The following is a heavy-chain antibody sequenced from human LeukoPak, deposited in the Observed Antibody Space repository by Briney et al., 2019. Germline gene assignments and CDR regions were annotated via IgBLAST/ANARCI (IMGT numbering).Heavy chain of an antibody. CDR3: AGSRHYEAHFDF. CDR1: GASFSGYY. J-gene: IGHJ4*02. D-gene: IGHD4-17*01. Sequence: SETLSLTCAVYGASFSGYYWSWIRQPPGKGLEWVGEINPSRATNYNPSLKSRATISLDTSKNQFSLKLYSVTVADTAVYYCAGSRHYEAHFDFWGQGTPVTVSS. V-gene: IGHV4-34*01. CDR2: INPSRAT.